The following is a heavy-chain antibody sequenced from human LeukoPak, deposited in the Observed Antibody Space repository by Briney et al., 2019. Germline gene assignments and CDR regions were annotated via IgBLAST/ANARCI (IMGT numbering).Heavy chain of an antibody. Sequence: PGGSLRLSCAASGFTFSSYGMHWVRQAPGKGLEWVAVISYDGSNKYHADSVKGRFTISRDNAKNSLYLQMNSLRAEDTAVYYCARDRGYSYPNWFDPWGQGTLVTVSS. CDR2: ISYDGSNK. J-gene: IGHJ5*02. CDR1: GFTFSSYG. V-gene: IGHV3-30*03. D-gene: IGHD5-18*01. CDR3: ARDRGYSYPNWFDP.